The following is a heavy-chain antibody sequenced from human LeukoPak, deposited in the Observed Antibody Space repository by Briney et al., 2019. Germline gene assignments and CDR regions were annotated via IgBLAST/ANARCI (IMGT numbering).Heavy chain of an antibody. J-gene: IGHJ4*02. CDR1: GGSISSYY. CDR2: IYYSGST. CDR3: ASRGEVAWQQLIY. Sequence: SETLSLTCTVSGGSISSYYWGWIRQPPGKGQEWIGYIYYSGSTNYNPSLKSRVTISVDTSKNQFSLKLSAVTAADTAVYYCASRGEVAWQQLIYWGQGTLVTVSS. D-gene: IGHD6-13*01. V-gene: IGHV4-59*01.